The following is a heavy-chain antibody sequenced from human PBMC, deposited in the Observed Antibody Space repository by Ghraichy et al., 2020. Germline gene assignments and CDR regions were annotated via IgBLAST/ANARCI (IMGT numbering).Heavy chain of an antibody. V-gene: IGHV1-69*13. J-gene: IGHJ6*02. CDR1: GGTFNNYA. CDR2: IIPSFGKP. CDR3: ARNCGSATCQTYLNYYYGMDV. Sequence: SVKVSCKASGGTFNNYAINWVRQAPGQGLEWMGGIIPSFGKPHFAQKFQGRVTITADESTNTAYMELTSLRSEDTAVYFCARNCGSATCQTYLNYYYGMDVWGQGTAVTVSS. D-gene: IGHD2-2*01.